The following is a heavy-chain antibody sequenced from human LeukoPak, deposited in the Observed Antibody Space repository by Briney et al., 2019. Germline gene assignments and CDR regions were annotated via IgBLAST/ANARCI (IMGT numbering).Heavy chain of an antibody. D-gene: IGHD5-12*01. Sequence: ASVKVSCKASGYTFTNYHMHWVRQAPGQGLEWLGLVKPKSGDSDFVQKFRGRVTVTTDVSTTTIHMELSNLRSDDTAVYYCARSRRVTRGYSGYDSFDYWGQGTLVTVSS. J-gene: IGHJ4*02. CDR1: GYTFTNYH. V-gene: IGHV1-2*06. CDR2: VKPKSGDS. CDR3: ARSRRVTRGYSGYDSFDY.